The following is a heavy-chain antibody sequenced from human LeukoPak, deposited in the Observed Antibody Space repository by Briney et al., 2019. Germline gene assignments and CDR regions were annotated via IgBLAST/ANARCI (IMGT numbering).Heavy chain of an antibody. CDR3: ARDLPMSRLGDAFDI. Sequence: GGSLRLSCAASGFTFSSYWMSWVRQAPGKGLEWVANIKQDGSEKYYVDSVKGRFTISRDNAKNSLYLQMNSLRAEHTAVYYCARDLPMSRLGDAFDIWGQGTMVTVSS. V-gene: IGHV3-7*04. D-gene: IGHD3-16*01. CDR1: GFTFSSYW. J-gene: IGHJ3*02. CDR2: IKQDGSEK.